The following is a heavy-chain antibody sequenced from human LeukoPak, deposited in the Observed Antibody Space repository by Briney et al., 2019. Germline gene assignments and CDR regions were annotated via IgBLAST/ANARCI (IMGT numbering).Heavy chain of an antibody. Sequence: GGSLRLSCAASGFTFGNSWVHWVRQAPGKGLVWVSLINADGSTTTYADSVKGRFTISRDNARNTVSLQMNSLTIEHTAEYYCVVVVEPPDSDGFDVWGQGTMITVSS. CDR3: VVVVEPPDSDGFDV. J-gene: IGHJ3*01. D-gene: IGHD1-14*01. CDR2: INADGSTT. CDR1: GFTFGNSW. V-gene: IGHV3-74*01.